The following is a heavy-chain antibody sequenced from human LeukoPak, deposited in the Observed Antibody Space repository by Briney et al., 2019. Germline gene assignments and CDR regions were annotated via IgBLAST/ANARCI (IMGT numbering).Heavy chain of an antibody. CDR2: ISASGGST. CDR3: AIRWGDN. V-gene: IGHV3-23*01. D-gene: IGHD4-23*01. J-gene: IGHJ4*02. Sequence: GGSLRLSCAASGFTFNTYAMSWVRQAPGKGLEWVSGISASGGSTYYADSVKGRFTLSRDNSKNTLYLQMNSLRAEDTAVYYCAIRWGDNWGQGTLVTVSS. CDR1: GFTFNTYA.